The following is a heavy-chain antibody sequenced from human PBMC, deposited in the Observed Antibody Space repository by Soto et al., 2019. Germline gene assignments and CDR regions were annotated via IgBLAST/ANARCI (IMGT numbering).Heavy chain of an antibody. J-gene: IGHJ4*02. Sequence: EVQLVESGGGLVQPGGSLRLSCAASGFTVSSNYMSWVRQAPGKGLEGGSVIYSGGSTYYADSVKGRFTISRHNSKNTLYLQMNSLRAEHTAVYYCTRGNTGSGDYFDYWGQGTLVTVSS. CDR2: IYSGGST. CDR3: TRGNTGSGDYFDY. V-gene: IGHV3-53*04. D-gene: IGHD3-10*01. CDR1: GFTVSSNY.